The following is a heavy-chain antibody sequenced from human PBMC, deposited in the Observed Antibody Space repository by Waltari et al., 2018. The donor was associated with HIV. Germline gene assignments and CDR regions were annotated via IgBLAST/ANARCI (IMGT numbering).Heavy chain of an antibody. CDR1: GFPFSKDW. D-gene: IGHD3-22*01. CDR2: IKSKADGGTT. Sequence: EVQLVESGGDLVKPGGCLRLSCAASGFPFSKDWMSWVRQAPGKGPEWVGRIKSKADGGTTDYAAPVKGRFTIARDDSKNTLYLQMNSLRFEDTAVYYCTTDEFYYGNSGYFDYWGQGTLVTVSS. CDR3: TTDEFYYGNSGYFDY. V-gene: IGHV3-15*05. J-gene: IGHJ4*02.